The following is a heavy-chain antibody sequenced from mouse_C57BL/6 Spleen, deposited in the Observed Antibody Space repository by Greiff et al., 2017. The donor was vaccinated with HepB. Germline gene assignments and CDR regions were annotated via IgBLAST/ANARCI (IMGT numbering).Heavy chain of an antibody. CDR2: ISSGGSYT. D-gene: IGHD6-1*01. CDR3: ARLASLYSFDY. J-gene: IGHJ2*01. CDR1: GFTFSSYG. V-gene: IGHV5-6*01. Sequence: EVQGVESGGDLVKPGGSLKLSCAASGFTFSSYGMSWVRQTPDKRLEWVATISSGGSYTYYPDSVKGRFTISRDNAKNTLYLQMSSLKSEDTAMYYCARLASLYSFDYWGQGTTLTVSS.